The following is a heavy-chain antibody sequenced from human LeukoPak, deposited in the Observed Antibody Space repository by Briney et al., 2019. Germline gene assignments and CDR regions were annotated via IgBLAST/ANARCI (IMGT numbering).Heavy chain of an antibody. D-gene: IGHD3-22*01. J-gene: IGHJ4*02. V-gene: IGHV4-34*01. Sequence: SETLSLTCAVYGGSFSGYYWSWIRQPPGKGLEWIGEINHSGSTNYNPSLKSRVTISEDTSKNQFSLKLSSVTAADTAVYFCARGIPGYYDSSGYIDYWGQGTLVTVSS. CDR1: GGSFSGYY. CDR2: INHSGST. CDR3: ARGIPGYYDSSGYIDY.